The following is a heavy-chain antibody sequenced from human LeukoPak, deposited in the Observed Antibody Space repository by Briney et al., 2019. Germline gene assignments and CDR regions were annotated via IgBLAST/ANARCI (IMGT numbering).Heavy chain of an antibody. CDR1: GVSFSGYA. CDR2: ISYDGSNK. Sequence: GGSLRLSCAVSGVSFSGYAMHWVRQAPGKGLEWVAVISYDGSNKYYADSVKGRFTISRDNSKNTLYLQMNSLRVEDTAMYYCASNCGGDCYWGKGTTVTVSS. J-gene: IGHJ6*04. V-gene: IGHV3-30*03. CDR3: ASNCGGDCY. D-gene: IGHD2-21*01.